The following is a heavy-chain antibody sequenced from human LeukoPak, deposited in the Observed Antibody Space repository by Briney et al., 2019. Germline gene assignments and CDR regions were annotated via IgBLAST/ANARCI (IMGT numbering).Heavy chain of an antibody. J-gene: IGHJ4*02. Sequence: ETLSLTCTVSGGSISSYYWSWIRQPAGKGLEWIGRIYVSGSANYNPSLKSRVTMSVDTSKNQLSLKLSSVTAADTAVYYCAAGAVAADFDYWGQGTLVTVSS. CDR2: IYVSGSA. V-gene: IGHV4-4*07. D-gene: IGHD6-19*01. CDR1: GGSISSYY. CDR3: AAGAVAADFDY.